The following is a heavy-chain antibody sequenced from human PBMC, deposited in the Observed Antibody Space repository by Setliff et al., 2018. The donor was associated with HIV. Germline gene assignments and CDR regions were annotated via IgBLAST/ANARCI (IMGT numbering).Heavy chain of an antibody. CDR2: IYYSGST. Sequence: PSETLSLTCTVSGSSISSSSYYWGWIRQPPGKGLEWIGSIYYSGSTYYNPSLKSRVTTSVDTSKNQFSLKLSSVTAADTAVYYCARQEGYCSSTSCYAGSFMGYYYRDVWGKGTTVTV. J-gene: IGHJ6*03. V-gene: IGHV4-39*01. CDR1: GSSISSSSYY. D-gene: IGHD2-2*01. CDR3: ARQEGYCSSTSCYAGSFMGYYYRDV.